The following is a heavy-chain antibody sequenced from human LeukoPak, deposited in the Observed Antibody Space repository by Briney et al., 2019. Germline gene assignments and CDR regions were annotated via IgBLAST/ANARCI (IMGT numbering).Heavy chain of an antibody. J-gene: IGHJ3*02. V-gene: IGHV3-33*06. D-gene: IGHD1-26*01. CDR2: IWYDGSNK. CDR1: GFTFSSYG. Sequence: PGRSLRLSCAASGFTFSSYGMHWVRQAPGKGLEWVAVIWYDGSNKYYADSVKGRFTISRDNSKNTLYLQMNSLRAEDTAVYYCANDPVGATIDRAFDIWGQGTMVTVSS. CDR3: ANDPVGATIDRAFDI.